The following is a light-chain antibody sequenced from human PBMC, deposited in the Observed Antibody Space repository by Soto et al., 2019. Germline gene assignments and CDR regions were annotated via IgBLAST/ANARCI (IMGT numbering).Light chain of an antibody. CDR1: QGISSY. Sequence: DIQLTQSPSFLSASVGDRVTITCRASQGISSYLAWYQQKPGKAPKLLIYAASTLQSGVPSRFSGSGSGTEFTLTISSLQPENFATYYCQQLNSLWTFGQGTKV. CDR2: AAS. J-gene: IGKJ1*01. V-gene: IGKV1-9*01. CDR3: QQLNSLWT.